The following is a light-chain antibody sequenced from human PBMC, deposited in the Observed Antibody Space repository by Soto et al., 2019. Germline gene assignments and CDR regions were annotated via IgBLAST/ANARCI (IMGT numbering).Light chain of an antibody. CDR3: QTCGTGPVV. CDR1: SGHSSYA. V-gene: IGLV4-69*01. CDR2: LNSDGSH. J-gene: IGLJ2*01. Sequence: QLVLTQSPSASASLGASVKLTCTLSSGHSSYAIAWHQQQPEKGPRYLMKLNSDGSHSKGDGIPDRFSGSSSGAERYLTISSLQSEDEADYYCQTCGTGPVVFGGGTKVTVL.